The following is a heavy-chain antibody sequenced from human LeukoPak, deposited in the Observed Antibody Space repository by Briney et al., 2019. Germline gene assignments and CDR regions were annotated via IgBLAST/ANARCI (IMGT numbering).Heavy chain of an antibody. CDR3: ARDDCGDTCYPGGY. CDR1: GYTFTKYV. J-gene: IGHJ4*02. CDR2: INAVNGDT. D-gene: IGHD2-21*01. Sequence: ASVKVSCKASGYTFTKYVVHWVRQAPGQRREWMGWINAVNGDTKYSQNFQDRVTITRDTSANTAYMELSSLTSEDTALYYCARDDCGDTCYPGGYWGQGTLVTVSS. V-gene: IGHV1-3*01.